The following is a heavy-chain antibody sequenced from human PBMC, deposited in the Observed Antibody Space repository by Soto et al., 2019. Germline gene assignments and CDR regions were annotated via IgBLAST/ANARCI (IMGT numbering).Heavy chain of an antibody. V-gene: IGHV4-34*01. CDR1: GGSFSGYY. J-gene: IGHJ4*02. CDR2: INHSGST. CDR3: ARYTYYFDSSGYFY. D-gene: IGHD3-22*01. Sequence: SETLSLTCAVYGGSFSGYYWTWIRQPPGTGLEWIGEINHSGSTNYNPSLKSRVTISVDTSKNQFSLKLRSVTAADTAVYYCARYTYYFDSSGYFYWGQGTLVTVSS.